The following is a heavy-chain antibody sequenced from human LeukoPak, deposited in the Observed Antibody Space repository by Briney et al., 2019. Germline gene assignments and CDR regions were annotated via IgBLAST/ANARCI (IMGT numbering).Heavy chain of an antibody. J-gene: IGHJ3*02. CDR2: ISSSSSYI. CDR1: GFTFSSYS. V-gene: IGHV3-21*01. Sequence: GGSLRLSCAASGFTFSSYSMTWVRQAPGKGLEWVSSISSSSSYIYYADSVKGRFTISRDNAKNSLYLQMNSLRAEDTAVYYCARARIAAAGRTNLHAFDIWGQGTMVTVSS. D-gene: IGHD6-13*01. CDR3: ARARIAAAGRTNLHAFDI.